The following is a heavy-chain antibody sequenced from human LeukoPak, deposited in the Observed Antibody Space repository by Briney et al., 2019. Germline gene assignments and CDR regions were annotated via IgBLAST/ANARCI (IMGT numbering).Heavy chain of an antibody. Sequence: PGGSLRLSCAASGFTLSSYSMNWDRQAPGKGLEWISFIDSSSRTIFYAESVKGRFTISRDNAKNSLFLQMNSLRAEDTAVYYCARRVPNQVVTDYFDYWGQGTLVTVSS. CDR2: IDSSSRTI. CDR3: ARRVPNQVVTDYFDY. J-gene: IGHJ4*02. CDR1: GFTLSSYS. D-gene: IGHD3-22*01. V-gene: IGHV3-48*04.